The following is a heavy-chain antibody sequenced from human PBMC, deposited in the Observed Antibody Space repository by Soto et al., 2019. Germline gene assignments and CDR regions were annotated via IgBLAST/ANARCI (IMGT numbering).Heavy chain of an antibody. Sequence: SVKVSCKASGFTFTSSAVQRVRQARGQRLEWIGWISVGSGNRHYAQKFQERVTITRDMSTNTAYMELSSLRSEDTAVYYCAALGVNFDHWGQGTLVTVSS. CDR3: AALGVNFDH. D-gene: IGHD2-8*01. CDR1: GFTFTSSA. V-gene: IGHV1-58*01. CDR2: ISVGSGNR. J-gene: IGHJ4*02.